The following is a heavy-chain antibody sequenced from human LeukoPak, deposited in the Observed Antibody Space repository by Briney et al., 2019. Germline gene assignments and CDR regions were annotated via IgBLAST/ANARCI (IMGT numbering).Heavy chain of an antibody. Sequence: SETLSLTCTVSGGSISSYYWGWIRQPPGRGLEWIGSIYYSGSTYYNPSLKSRVTISVDTSKNQFSLKLSSVTAADTAVYYCARGPPPPWDLLGGVGRVTFYFDYWGQGTLVTVSS. CDR2: IYYSGST. D-gene: IGHD1-26*01. CDR3: ARGPPPPWDLLGGVGRVTFYFDY. J-gene: IGHJ4*02. V-gene: IGHV4-39*07. CDR1: GGSISSYY.